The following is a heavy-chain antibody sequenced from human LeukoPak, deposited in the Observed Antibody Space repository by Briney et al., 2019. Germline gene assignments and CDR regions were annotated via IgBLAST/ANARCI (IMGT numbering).Heavy chain of an antibody. CDR3: ARGLGYYDSSGYSFGY. CDR2: INAGNGNT. CDR1: GYTFTGYY. J-gene: IGHJ4*02. Sequence: ASVKVSCKASGYTFTGYYMHWVRQAPGQRLEWMGWINAGNGNTKYSQEFQGRVTITRDTSASTAYMELSSLRSGDMAVYYCARGLGYYDSSGYSFGYWGQGTLVTVSS. D-gene: IGHD3-22*01. V-gene: IGHV1-3*03.